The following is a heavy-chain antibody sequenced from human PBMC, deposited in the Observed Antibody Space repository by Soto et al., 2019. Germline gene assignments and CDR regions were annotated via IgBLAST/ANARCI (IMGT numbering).Heavy chain of an antibody. V-gene: IGHV3-74*01. Sequence: HPGGSLRLSCAASGFTFSSYWMHWVRQVPGKELLWVSRIDEYGNTIYYANSVRCRFTISRDNARNTLYLEMNSLRAEDTALYYCTRDIGGRWAYGDPGPLVMVS. CDR1: GFTFSSYW. CDR2: IDEYGNTI. J-gene: IGHJ4*02. CDR3: TRDIGGRWAY. D-gene: IGHD3-16*01.